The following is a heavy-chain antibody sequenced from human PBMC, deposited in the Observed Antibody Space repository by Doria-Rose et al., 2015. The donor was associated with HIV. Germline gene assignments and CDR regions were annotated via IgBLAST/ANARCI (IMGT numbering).Heavy chain of an antibody. CDR1: GFTFSSHR. CDR3: ATGVTLDY. J-gene: IGHJ4*02. Sequence: VQLVQSGGGLVRPGWSLRLSCATSGFTFSSHRINWVRQAPGKGLEWVSSISSTSAYITYADSVMSRFTISRDNARNSLYLQMDSLRAEDTAIYYCATGVTLDYWGQGTLVTVSS. V-gene: IGHV3-21*01. CDR2: ISSTSAYI. D-gene: IGHD3-10*01.